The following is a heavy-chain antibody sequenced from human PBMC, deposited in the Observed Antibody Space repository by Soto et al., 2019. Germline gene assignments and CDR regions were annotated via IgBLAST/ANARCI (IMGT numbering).Heavy chain of an antibody. Sequence: QLQLQESGPGLGKPSETLSLTCTVSGDSISSSSYYWGWIRQPPGKGLEWIGTISYSGSTYYNPSLKSRVPISVDTPKNQFSLELSSVTAADTAVCYCAGRPPPAAKIFDYWGQGTLVTASS. V-gene: IGHV4-39*01. CDR2: ISYSGST. CDR1: GDSISSSSYY. D-gene: IGHD2-2*01. CDR3: AGRPPPAAKIFDY. J-gene: IGHJ4*02.